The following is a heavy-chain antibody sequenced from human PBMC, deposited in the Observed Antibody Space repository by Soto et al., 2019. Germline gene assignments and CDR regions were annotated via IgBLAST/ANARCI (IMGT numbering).Heavy chain of an antibody. CDR1: GFTFTSYA. J-gene: IGHJ4*02. CDR2: ISGSSGNT. D-gene: IGHD6-13*01. Sequence: GGSLRLSCAASGFTFTSYAMGWVRQAPGKGLEWVSLISGSSGNTNYADSVKGRFAISRDNSKNTLYLQMNSLRAEDTAVYYCAKDPGYSRDNFWGQGTLVTVSS. CDR3: AKDPGYSRDNF. V-gene: IGHV3-23*01.